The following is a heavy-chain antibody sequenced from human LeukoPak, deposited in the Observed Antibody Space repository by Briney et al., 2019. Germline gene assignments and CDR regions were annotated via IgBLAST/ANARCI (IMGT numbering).Heavy chain of an antibody. J-gene: IGHJ4*02. CDR3: AKAEGVYYDILTGYSYYIDY. V-gene: IGHV3-23*01. CDR1: GFTFSSYA. CDR2: ISGSGGST. D-gene: IGHD3-9*01. Sequence: GGSLRLSCAASGFTFSSYAMSWVRQAPGKGLEWVSAISGSGGSTYYADSVKGRFTISRDNSKNTLYLQMNSLRAEDTAVYYCAKAEGVYYDILTGYSYYIDYWGQGTLVTVSS.